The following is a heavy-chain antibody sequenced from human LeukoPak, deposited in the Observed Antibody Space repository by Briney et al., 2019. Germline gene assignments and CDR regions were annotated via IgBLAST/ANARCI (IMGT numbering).Heavy chain of an antibody. J-gene: IGHJ5*02. Sequence: GGSLRLSCAASGFTFSSYSMNWVRQAPGKGLEWVSSISSGSSYIYYADSVKGRFTISRDNAKNSLYLQMNSLRAEDTAVYYCARVDSSSSGEVWFDPWGQGTLVTVSS. D-gene: IGHD6-6*01. CDR1: GFTFSSYS. CDR2: ISSGSSYI. V-gene: IGHV3-21*01. CDR3: ARVDSSSSGEVWFDP.